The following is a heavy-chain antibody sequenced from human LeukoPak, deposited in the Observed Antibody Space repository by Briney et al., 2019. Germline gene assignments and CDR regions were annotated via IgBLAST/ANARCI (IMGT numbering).Heavy chain of an antibody. CDR1: GYTFTSNY. J-gene: IGHJ6*02. Sequence: ASVKVSCKASGYTFTSNYIHWVRQAPGQGLEWMGMIYPRDGSTSYAQKFQGRVTVTRDTSTSTVYMELSSLRSEDTAVYYCQATARWYYYYGTDVWGQGTTVTVSS. D-gene: IGHD6-6*01. CDR2: IYPRDGST. V-gene: IGHV1-46*01. CDR3: QATARWYYYYGTDV.